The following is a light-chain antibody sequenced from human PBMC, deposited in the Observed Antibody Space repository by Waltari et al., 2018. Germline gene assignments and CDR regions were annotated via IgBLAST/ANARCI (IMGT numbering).Light chain of an antibody. CDR2: LAS. CDR3: QQYYSSLSWT. Sequence: DIVMTQSPDSLAVSLGERATINRKSSQSVLYSSNNKNYLAWYQQKPGQPPKLLIYLASTRESGVPDRFSGSGSGTDFTLTISSLQAEDVAVYYCQQYYSSLSWTFGQGTKVEIK. V-gene: IGKV4-1*01. J-gene: IGKJ1*01. CDR1: QSVLYSSNNKNY.